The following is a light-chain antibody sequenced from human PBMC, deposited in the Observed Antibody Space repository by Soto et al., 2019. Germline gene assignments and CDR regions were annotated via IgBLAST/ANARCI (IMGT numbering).Light chain of an antibody. J-gene: IGKJ1*01. CDR1: QTINNN. V-gene: IGKV3-15*01. CDR3: QQYNNWPQT. CDR2: GAS. Sequence: VMTHAPATLSVSPWEIATLSCRASQTINNNVAWYQLKDGQVPRLVIYGASTRATDIPARFSGSGSGTDFTPTVSSLQSEDFAEYHCQQYNNWPQTFGQGTKVDIK.